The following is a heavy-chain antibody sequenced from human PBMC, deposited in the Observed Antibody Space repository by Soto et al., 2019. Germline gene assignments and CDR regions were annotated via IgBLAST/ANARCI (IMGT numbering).Heavy chain of an antibody. CDR3: ARDSNSGSYSP. Sequence: ASVKXSCKASGYTFTIYCISWVRQAPGQGLEWMGWISAYNGNTNYAQKLQGRVTMTTDTSTSTAYMELRSLRSDDTAVYYCARDSNSGSYSPWGQGTLVXVSS. CDR2: ISAYNGNT. CDR1: GYTFTIYC. D-gene: IGHD1-26*01. J-gene: IGHJ5*02. V-gene: IGHV1-18*01.